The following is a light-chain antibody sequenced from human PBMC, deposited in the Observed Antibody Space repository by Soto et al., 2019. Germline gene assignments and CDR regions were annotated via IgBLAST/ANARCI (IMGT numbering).Light chain of an antibody. CDR2: RNT. V-gene: IGLV1-47*01. J-gene: IGLJ2*01. Sequence: QSVLTQPPSASGTPGQRVTISCSGSSSNIGSNYVYWYQQLPGTAPKLLIYRNTQRPSGVPDRFSGSRSATSASLAISGLRSEDEADYYCAAWDDSLSGVVFGGGTKLTVL. CDR1: SSNIGSNY. CDR3: AAWDDSLSGVV.